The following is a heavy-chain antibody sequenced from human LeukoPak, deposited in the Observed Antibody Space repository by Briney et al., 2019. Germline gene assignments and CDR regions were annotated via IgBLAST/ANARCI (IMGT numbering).Heavy chain of an antibody. V-gene: IGHV1-46*01. J-gene: IGHJ4*02. CDR2: INPSGGST. CDR3: ARGHLGNCGGDCYNIDY. D-gene: IGHD2-21*01. CDR1: GHTFTSYY. Sequence: ASVKVSCKASGHTFTSYYMHWVQQAPGQGLEWMGIINPSGGSTSYAQKFQGRVTMTRDTSTSTVYMELSSLRSEDTAVYYCARGHLGNCGGDCYNIDYWGQGTLVTVSS.